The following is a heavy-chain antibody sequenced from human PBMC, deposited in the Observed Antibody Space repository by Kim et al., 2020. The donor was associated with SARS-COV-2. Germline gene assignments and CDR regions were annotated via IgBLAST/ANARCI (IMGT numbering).Heavy chain of an antibody. V-gene: IGHV1-2*02. CDR1: GYTFTGYY. CDR3: ARTLVPSHSADGDY. Sequence: ASVKVSCKASGYTFTGYYMHWVRQAPGQGLEWMGWINPNSGGTNYAQKFQGRVTMTRDTSISTAYMELSRLRSDDTAVYYCARTLVPSHSADGDYWGQGTLVTVSS. J-gene: IGHJ4*02. D-gene: IGHD6-6*01. CDR2: INPNSGGT.